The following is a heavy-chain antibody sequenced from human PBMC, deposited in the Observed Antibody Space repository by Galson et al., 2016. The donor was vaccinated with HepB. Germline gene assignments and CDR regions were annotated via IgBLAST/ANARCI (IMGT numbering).Heavy chain of an antibody. Sequence: SLRLSCATSGFNFDDYAMHWVRQGPGKGLEWVSSVTWNSGSMGYADSVKGRFPISRDNAKTPLYLQMNSLRPEDTALYYCAKDLSRGSGSYYSRYYYYGVDVWGRGTTVTVSS. D-gene: IGHD3-10*01. J-gene: IGHJ6*02. V-gene: IGHV3-9*01. CDR3: AKDLSRGSGSYYSRYYYYGVDV. CDR1: GFNFDDYA. CDR2: VTWNSGSM.